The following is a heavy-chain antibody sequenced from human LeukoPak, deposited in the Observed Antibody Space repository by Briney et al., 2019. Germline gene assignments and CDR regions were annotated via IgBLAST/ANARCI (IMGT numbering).Heavy chain of an antibody. CDR1: GYSYTSYW. V-gene: IGHV5-51*01. J-gene: IGHJ6*02. CDR3: ARHSTRYYYYGMDV. Sequence: GESLKISCTSSGYSYTSYWIGWVRQMPGKGLEYMGVIYPGDSDTRYSPSFQRQVTISADKSIRTAYLQWSSLKASDTAMYYCARHSTRYYYYGMDVWGQGTMVTVSS. CDR2: IYPGDSDT. D-gene: IGHD5/OR15-5a*01.